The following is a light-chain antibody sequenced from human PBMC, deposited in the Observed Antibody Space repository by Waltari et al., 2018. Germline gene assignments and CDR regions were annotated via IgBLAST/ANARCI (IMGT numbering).Light chain of an antibody. J-gene: IGKJ1*01. CDR1: QSVLYSSNNKNY. CDR2: WAS. V-gene: IGKV4-1*01. Sequence: DSVMTQSPDSLAVSLGERATINCKSSQSVLYSSNNKNYLAWYQQKPGQPPKLLICWASIRESVVPDRFSGSGSGTDFTLTISSLQAEDVAVYYCQQYYSTPPTFGQGTKVEIK. CDR3: QQYYSTPPT.